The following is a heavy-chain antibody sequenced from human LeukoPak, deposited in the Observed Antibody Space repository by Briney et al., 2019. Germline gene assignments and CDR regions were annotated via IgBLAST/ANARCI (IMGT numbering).Heavy chain of an antibody. J-gene: IGHJ4*02. Sequence: PSETLSLTRTVSGGSISSGIYYWSWLRQPDGKGLEWIVRIYTNGNTNYNPSLKRRVTITVDTSKNQFSPKLSSVTAADTAVYYCARGPPPGRRFSGWCWQDYWGQGTLVTVSS. CDR2: IYTNGNT. D-gene: IGHD6-19*01. CDR1: GGSISSGIYY. CDR3: ARGPPPGRRFSGWCWQDY. V-gene: IGHV4-61*02.